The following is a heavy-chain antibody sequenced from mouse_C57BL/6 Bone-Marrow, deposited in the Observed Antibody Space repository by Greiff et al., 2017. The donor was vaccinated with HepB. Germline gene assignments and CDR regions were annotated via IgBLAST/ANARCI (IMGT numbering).Heavy chain of an antibody. J-gene: IGHJ4*01. CDR1: GFTFSSYG. CDR2: ISSGGSYT. Sequence: EVQRVESGGDLVKPGGSLKLSCAASGFTFSSYGMSWVRQTPDKRLEWVATISSGGSYTYYPDSVKGRFTISRDNAKNTLYLQMSSLKSEDTAMYYCARLCYAMDYWGQGTSVTVSS. V-gene: IGHV5-6*01. CDR3: ARLCYAMDY.